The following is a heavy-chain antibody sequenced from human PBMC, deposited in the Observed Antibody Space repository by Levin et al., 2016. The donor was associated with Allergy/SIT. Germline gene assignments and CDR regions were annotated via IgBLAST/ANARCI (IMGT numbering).Heavy chain of an antibody. CDR3: ARDDGYNSDY. CDR1: GFTFSSYW. Sequence: GESLKISCAASGFTFSSYWMSWVRQAPGKGLEWVANIKQDGSEKYYVDSVKGRFTISRDNAKNSLYLQMSSLRAEDTAVYYCARDDGYNSDYWGQGTLVTVSS. D-gene: IGHD5-24*01. CDR2: IKQDGSEK. V-gene: IGHV3-7*01. J-gene: IGHJ4*02.